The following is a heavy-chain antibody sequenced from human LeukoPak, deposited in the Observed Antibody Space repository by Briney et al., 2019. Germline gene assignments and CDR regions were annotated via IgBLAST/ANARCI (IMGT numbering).Heavy chain of an antibody. CDR2: IYSGGST. Sequence: GGSLRLSCAASGFTVSNNYMSWVRQAPGRGLEWVALIYSGGSTYYADFVKGRFTISRDNSKNTLYLQMNSLRAEDTAVYYCARDQQQWLTGDFDYWGQGTLVTVSS. V-gene: IGHV3-66*01. CDR3: ARDQQQWLTGDFDY. D-gene: IGHD6-19*01. CDR1: GFTVSNNY. J-gene: IGHJ4*02.